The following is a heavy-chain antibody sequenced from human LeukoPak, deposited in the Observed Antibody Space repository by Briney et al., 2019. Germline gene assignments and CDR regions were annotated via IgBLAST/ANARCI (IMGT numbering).Heavy chain of an antibody. CDR3: ARTDGSGSYYAFDI. V-gene: IGHV4-59*08. D-gene: IGHD3-10*01. J-gene: IGHJ3*02. CDR1: GGSISSYY. Sequence: PSETLSLTCTVSGGSISSYYWNWIRQPPGKGLEWIGSIYYSGSTNYNPSLKSRVTISVDTSKNQFSLKLSSVTAADTAVYYCARTDGSGSYYAFDIWGQGTMVTVSS. CDR2: IYYSGST.